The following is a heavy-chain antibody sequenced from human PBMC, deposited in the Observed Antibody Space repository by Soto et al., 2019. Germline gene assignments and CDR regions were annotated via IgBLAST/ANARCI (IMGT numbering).Heavy chain of an antibody. CDR2: IIPILGIA. D-gene: IGHD6-13*01. J-gene: IGHJ4*02. Sequence: SVKVSCKASGGTFSSYTISWVRQAPGQGLEWMGRIIPILGIANYAQKFQGRVTITADKSTSTAYMELSSLRSEDTAVYYCAREKGAGIAAAGTDYWGQGTLVTVSS. CDR3: AREKGAGIAAAGTDY. V-gene: IGHV1-69*04. CDR1: GGTFSSYT.